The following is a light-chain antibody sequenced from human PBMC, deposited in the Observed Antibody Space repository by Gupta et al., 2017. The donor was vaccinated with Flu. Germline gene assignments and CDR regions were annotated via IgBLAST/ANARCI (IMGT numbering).Light chain of an antibody. J-gene: IGLJ2*01. CDR1: SSDVGGDDY. CDR3: SSYSTGSTLV. CDR2: EVK. V-gene: IGLV2-14*01. Sequence: QSALTQPASVSGSPGKSITIFCTGTSSDVGGDDYLTWYQQHPGKAPKLLISEVKKRPSGVSNRFSGSKSGNTASLTISGLQPEDEADYYCSSYSTGSTLVFGGGTKLTVL.